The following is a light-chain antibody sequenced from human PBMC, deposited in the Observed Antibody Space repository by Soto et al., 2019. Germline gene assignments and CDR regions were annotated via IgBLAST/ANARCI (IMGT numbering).Light chain of an antibody. CDR1: QSISDW. V-gene: IGKV1-5*03. CDR2: SVS. CDR3: QLQGT. J-gene: IGKJ1*01. Sequence: DIQMTQSPLTLSASVGDRVTITCRASQSISDWLAWYQQRPGKAPKLLIYSVSNLDSGVPSRFSGSGSGTEFTLTISSLQPDDFATYYCQLQGTFGQGTKVELK.